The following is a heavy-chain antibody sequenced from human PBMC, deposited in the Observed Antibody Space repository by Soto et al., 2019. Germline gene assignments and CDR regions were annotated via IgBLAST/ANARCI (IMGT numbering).Heavy chain of an antibody. CDR1: GFTFSSYS. Sequence: GGSLRLSCAASGFTFSSYSMNWVRQAPGKGLEWVSSISSSSSYIYYADSVKGRFTISRDNAKNSLYLQMNSLRAEDTAVYYCARRYNWNYYYYMDVWGKGTTVTVSS. V-gene: IGHV3-21*01. D-gene: IGHD1-20*01. CDR3: ARRYNWNYYYYMDV. J-gene: IGHJ6*03. CDR2: ISSSSSYI.